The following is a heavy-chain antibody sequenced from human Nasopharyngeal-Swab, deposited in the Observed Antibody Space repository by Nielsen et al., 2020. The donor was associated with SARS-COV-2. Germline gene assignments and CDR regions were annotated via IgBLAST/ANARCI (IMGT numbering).Heavy chain of an antibody. J-gene: IGHJ4*02. CDR3: ARDGRNGYCSSTSCYFVYYFDY. Sequence: RQAPGKGLEWIGSIYYSGSTYYNPSLKSRVTISVDTSKNQFSLKLSSVTAADMAVYYCARDGRNGYCSSTSCYFVYYFDYWGQGTLVTVSS. V-gene: IGHV4-39*07. D-gene: IGHD2-2*01. CDR2: IYYSGST.